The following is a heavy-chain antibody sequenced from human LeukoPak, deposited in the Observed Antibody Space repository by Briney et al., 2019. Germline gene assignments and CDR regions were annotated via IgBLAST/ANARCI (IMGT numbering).Heavy chain of an antibody. J-gene: IGHJ5*02. CDR1: GFTFDDYA. D-gene: IGHD3-10*01. V-gene: IGHV3-9*01. Sequence: PGGSLRLSCAASGFTFDDYAMHWVRQAPGKGLEWVSGISWNSGSIGYADSVKGRFTISRDNAKNSLYLQMNSLRAEDTALYCCAKDPDYYGSGSPNWFDPWGQGTLVTVSS. CDR3: AKDPDYYGSGSPNWFDP. CDR2: ISWNSGSI.